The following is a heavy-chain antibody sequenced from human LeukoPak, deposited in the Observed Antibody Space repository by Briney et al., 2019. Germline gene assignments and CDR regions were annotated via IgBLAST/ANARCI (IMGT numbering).Heavy chain of an antibody. Sequence: GGSLRLCCAASGYTFSSYSMNWVRQAPGKGLEWVSSISSSSSYIYYADSVKDRFTISRDNAKNSLYLQMNSLRAEDTAVYYCASFRDNYDSSGYPMAGDAFDIWGQGTMVTVSS. CDR3: ASFRDNYDSSGYPMAGDAFDI. CDR1: GYTFSSYS. CDR2: ISSSSSYI. V-gene: IGHV3-21*01. D-gene: IGHD3-22*01. J-gene: IGHJ3*02.